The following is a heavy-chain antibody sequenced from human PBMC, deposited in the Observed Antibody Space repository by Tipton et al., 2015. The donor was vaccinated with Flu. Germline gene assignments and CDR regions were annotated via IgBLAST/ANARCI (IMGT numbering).Heavy chain of an antibody. J-gene: IGHJ6*02. CDR3: ARDRPNYYYYGMDV. V-gene: IGHV4-59*01. Sequence: LRLSCTVSGGSISSYYWSWIRQPPGRGLEWIGYIYYSGSTNYNPSLKSRVTISVDTSKNQFSLKLSSVTAADTAVYYCARDRPNYYYYGMDVWGQGTTVTVSS. CDR2: IYYSGST. CDR1: GGSISSYY.